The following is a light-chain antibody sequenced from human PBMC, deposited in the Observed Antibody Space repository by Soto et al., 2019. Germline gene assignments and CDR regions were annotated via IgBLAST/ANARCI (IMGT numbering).Light chain of an antibody. Sequence: QLVLVQPPSVSGAPGRTVIISCTGSSSNIGAGYEVHWYQQLPRTAPRLLIYGNKYRPSGVPDRFSGSKSGTSASLAITGLQPEDEADYYCQSYDTSLRGWVFGGGTKLTVL. CDR1: SSNIGAGYE. CDR2: GNK. J-gene: IGLJ3*02. V-gene: IGLV1-40*01. CDR3: QSYDTSLRGWV.